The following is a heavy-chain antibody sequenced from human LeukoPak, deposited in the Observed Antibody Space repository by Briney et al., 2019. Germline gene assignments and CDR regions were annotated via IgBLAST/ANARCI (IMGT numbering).Heavy chain of an antibody. V-gene: IGHV1-2*02. CDR1: GYTFTGYY. J-gene: IGHJ4*02. CDR2: INPNSGGT. D-gene: IGHD6-13*01. CDR3: ARDRIAAAGTWYY. Sequence: ASVKVSCKASGYTFTGYYMHWVRQAPGQGLEWTGWINPNSGGTNCAQKFQGRVTMTRDTSISTAYMELSRLRSDDTAVYYCARDRIAAAGTWYYWGQGTLVTVSS.